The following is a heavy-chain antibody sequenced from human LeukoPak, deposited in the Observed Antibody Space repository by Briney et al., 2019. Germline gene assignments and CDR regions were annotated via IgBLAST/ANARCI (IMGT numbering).Heavy chain of an antibody. Sequence: PGGSLRLSCAASGFTFSSYAMHWVRQAPGKGLEWVAVISYDGSNKYYADSVKGRFTISRYNSKNTLYLQMNSLRAEDTAVYYCARGPRSGGSCYYWGQGTLVTVSS. J-gene: IGHJ4*02. D-gene: IGHD2-15*01. CDR2: ISYDGSNK. CDR3: ARGPRSGGSCYY. CDR1: GFTFSSYA. V-gene: IGHV3-30*04.